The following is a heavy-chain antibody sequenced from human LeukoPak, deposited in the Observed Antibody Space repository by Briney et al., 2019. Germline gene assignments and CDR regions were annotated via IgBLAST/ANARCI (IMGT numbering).Heavy chain of an antibody. J-gene: IGHJ6*02. CDR1: GFTVSSNY. D-gene: IGHD6-19*01. CDR3: ASTVAASTSHYYYGMDV. Sequence: GGSLRLSCAASGFTVSSNYMSWVRQAPGKGLEWVSVIYSGGSTYYADSVKGRFTISRDNSKNTLYLQMNSLRAEGTAVYYCASTVAASTSHYYYGMDVWGQGTTVTVSS. CDR2: IYSGGST. V-gene: IGHV3-66*01.